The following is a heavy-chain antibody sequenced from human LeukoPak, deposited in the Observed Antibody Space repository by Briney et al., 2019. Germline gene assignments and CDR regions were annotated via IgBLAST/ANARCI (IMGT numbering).Heavy chain of an antibody. CDR3: ARHFVVGATTDWFDP. CDR2: IYTSGST. V-gene: IGHV4-4*09. J-gene: IGHJ5*02. CDR1: GGSISSYY. D-gene: IGHD1-26*01. Sequence: SETLSLTCTVSGGSISSYYWSWIRQPPEKGLEWIGYIYTSGSTNYNPSLKSRVTISVDTSKNQFSLKLSSVTAADTAVYYCARHFVVGATTDWFDPWGQGTLVTVSS.